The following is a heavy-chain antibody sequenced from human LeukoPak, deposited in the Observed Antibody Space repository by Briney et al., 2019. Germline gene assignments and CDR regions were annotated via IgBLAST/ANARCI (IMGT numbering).Heavy chain of an antibody. CDR1: GFTFTSYA. CDR3: ARSTGAKAKYYFDY. J-gene: IGHJ4*02. V-gene: IGHV3-23*01. D-gene: IGHD4/OR15-4a*01. Sequence: PGGSLRLSCAASGFTFTSYAMSWVRQAPGKGLEWVSAISGSAGSTYHADSVKGRFTISRDSPKNTLYLQMNSLRAEDTAVYYCARSTGAKAKYYFDYWGQGALVTVSS. CDR2: ISGSAGST.